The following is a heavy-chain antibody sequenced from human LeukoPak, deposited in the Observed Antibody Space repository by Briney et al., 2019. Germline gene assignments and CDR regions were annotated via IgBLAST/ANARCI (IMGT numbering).Heavy chain of an antibody. CDR2: IISSGTNI. Sequence: AGGSLRLSCAASGFTFSDFYMSRIRQAPGKGLEWVSYIISSGTNIYYADSVKGRFTVSRDNAKNSLDLQMNSLRAEDTAVYYCARMVYSSGWYYFDNWGQGTLVTVSS. CDR3: ARMVYSSGWYYFDN. CDR1: GFTFSDFY. J-gene: IGHJ4*02. D-gene: IGHD6-19*01. V-gene: IGHV3-11*01.